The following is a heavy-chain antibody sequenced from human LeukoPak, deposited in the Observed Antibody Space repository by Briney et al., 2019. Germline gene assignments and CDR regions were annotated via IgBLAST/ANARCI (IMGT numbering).Heavy chain of an antibody. V-gene: IGHV4-59*01. Sequence: PSETLSLTCTVSGGSIGSYYWSWIRQPPGKGLEWIGYIYYSGSTNYNPSLKSRVTISVDTSKNQFSLKLSSVTAADTAVYYCARAPRLAPPRFDPWGQGTLVTVSS. CDR2: IYYSGST. J-gene: IGHJ5*02. D-gene: IGHD6-19*01. CDR1: GGSIGSYY. CDR3: ARAPRLAPPRFDP.